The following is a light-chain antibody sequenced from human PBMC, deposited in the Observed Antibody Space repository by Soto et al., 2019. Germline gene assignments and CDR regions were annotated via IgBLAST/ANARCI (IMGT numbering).Light chain of an antibody. V-gene: IGKV3-20*01. Sequence: IVLTQSPGTLSLSPGERATLSCRASQSVTSSYLAWYQQKPGQAPRLVMYGASIRTSGIPDRFSGSGSGTDFTLTISRLEPEDFAVYYCQQYVRSPWTFGQGTKV. CDR1: QSVTSSY. CDR2: GAS. J-gene: IGKJ1*01. CDR3: QQYVRSPWT.